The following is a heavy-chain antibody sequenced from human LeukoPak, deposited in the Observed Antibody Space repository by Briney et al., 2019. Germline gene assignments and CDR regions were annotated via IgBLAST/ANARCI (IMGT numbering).Heavy chain of an antibody. CDR2: IYYSGST. D-gene: IGHD6-13*01. CDR1: GGSISSYY. J-gene: IGHJ4*02. Sequence: SETLSLTCTVSGGSISSYYWSWIRQPPGKGLEWIGYIYYSGSTNYNPSLKSRVTISVDTSKNQFSLKLSSVTAADTAVYYCARVNFRDGFTSWYVIEGTDYWGQGTLVTVSS. CDR3: ARVNFRDGFTSWYVIEGTDY. V-gene: IGHV4-59*01.